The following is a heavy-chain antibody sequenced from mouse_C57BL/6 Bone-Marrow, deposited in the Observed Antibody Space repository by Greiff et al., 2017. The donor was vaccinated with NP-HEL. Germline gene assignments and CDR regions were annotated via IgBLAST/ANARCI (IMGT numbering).Heavy chain of an antibody. CDR2: INSDGGST. D-gene: IGHD2-2*01. V-gene: IGHV5-2*03. CDR3: SRRVVTTEAWFAY. J-gene: IGHJ3*01. Sequence: DVMLVESGGGLVQPGESLKLSCESTEYAFPSHDMSWVRKTPEKGLELVAAINSDGGSTYYPDTMEGRFIISRDNTKNTLYLQMSRLRSEDTALYYCSRRVVTTEAWFAYWGQGTLVTVSA. CDR1: EYAFPSHD.